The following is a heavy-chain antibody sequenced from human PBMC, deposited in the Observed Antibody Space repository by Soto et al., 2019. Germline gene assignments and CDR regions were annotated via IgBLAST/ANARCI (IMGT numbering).Heavy chain of an antibody. D-gene: IGHD3-22*01. V-gene: IGHV3-7*05. CDR3: ARDVSPGSGPYYLEAFDM. CDR2: IKKDESKK. Sequence: EVQLVESGGGLVQPGESLRLSCAASGFTFSDYWMNWVRQAPGKGLEWVANIKKDESKKSYLDSVRGRFTISRDNARNSLYLQMDSLRAEDTALYYCARDVSPGSGPYYLEAFDMWGQGTMVTVSS. CDR1: GFTFSDYW. J-gene: IGHJ3*02.